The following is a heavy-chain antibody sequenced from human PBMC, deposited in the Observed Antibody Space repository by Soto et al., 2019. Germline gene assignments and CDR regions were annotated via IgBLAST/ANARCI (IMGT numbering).Heavy chain of an antibody. D-gene: IGHD2-15*01. V-gene: IGHV1-46*03. CDR3: ARRWWGTDRLVAYNWLGP. Sequence: QVQLVQSGAEVKKPGASVKVSCKASGYTFISYYTHWVRQAPGQGLEWMGMINPSGGTTSYAQKFQGRVTMTRDTSTSTVYMELSSLRSEDTAVYYWARRWWGTDRLVAYNWLGPWGQGTLVTVSS. CDR2: INPSGGTT. J-gene: IGHJ5*02. CDR1: GYTFISYY.